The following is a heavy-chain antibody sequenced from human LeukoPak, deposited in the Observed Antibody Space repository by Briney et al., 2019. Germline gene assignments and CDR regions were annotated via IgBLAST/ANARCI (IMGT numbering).Heavy chain of an antibody. CDR3: ARAGYDFWSGYPKGAYFDY. CDR1: GYTFTSYY. D-gene: IGHD3-3*01. Sequence: ASVKVSCKASGYTFTSYYMHWVRQAPGQGLEWMGIINPSGGSTSYAQKFQGRVTMTRDMSTSTVYMELSSLRSEDTAVYYCARAGYDFWSGYPKGAYFDYWGQGTLVTVSS. J-gene: IGHJ4*02. CDR2: INPSGGST. V-gene: IGHV1-46*01.